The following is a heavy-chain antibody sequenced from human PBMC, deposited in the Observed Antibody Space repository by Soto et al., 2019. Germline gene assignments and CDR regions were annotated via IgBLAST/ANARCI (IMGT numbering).Heavy chain of an antibody. CDR2: ISPYNGRT. CDR1: GYSFTSYG. J-gene: IGHJ6*02. V-gene: IGHV1-18*01. Sequence: ASVKVSCKASGYSFTSYGIGWVRQVPGQGPEWMGWISPYNGRTNYAQSVKGRVVMTTDISTNTVYLELRSLRSDDSAIYYCGISRTDSYAMDVWGPGTTLTVSS. D-gene: IGHD5-18*01. CDR3: GISRTDSYAMDV.